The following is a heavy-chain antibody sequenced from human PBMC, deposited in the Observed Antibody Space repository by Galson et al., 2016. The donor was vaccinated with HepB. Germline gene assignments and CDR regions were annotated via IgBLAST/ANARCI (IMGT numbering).Heavy chain of an antibody. CDR1: GFTFRIYH. CDR2: ISSGGST. V-gene: IGHV3-23*01. J-gene: IGHJ4*02. Sequence: SLRLSCAAPGFTFRIYHMTWVRQAPGKGLEWVSAISSGGSTYYADSVKGRFSISRDNSKNILYLQMNSLRVEDTAVYYCARRDGDMQPSDYWGQGTLVTVSS. CDR3: ARRDGDMQPSDY. D-gene: IGHD5-24*01.